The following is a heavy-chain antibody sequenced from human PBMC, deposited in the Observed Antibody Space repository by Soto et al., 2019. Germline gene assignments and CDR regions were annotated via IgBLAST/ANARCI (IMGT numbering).Heavy chain of an antibody. CDR2: ISWNSGSI. CDR3: AKGAMITFGGVLARDAFDI. Sequence: PGGSLRLSCAASGFTFDDYAMHWVRQAPGKGLEWVSGISWNSGSIGYADSVKGRFTISRDNAKNSLYLQMNSLRAEDTALYYCAKGAMITFGGVLARDAFDIWGQGTMVTVSS. CDR1: GFTFDDYA. D-gene: IGHD3-16*02. J-gene: IGHJ3*02. V-gene: IGHV3-9*01.